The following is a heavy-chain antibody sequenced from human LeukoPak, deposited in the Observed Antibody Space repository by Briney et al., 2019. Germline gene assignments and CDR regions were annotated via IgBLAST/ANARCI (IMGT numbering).Heavy chain of an antibody. CDR1: GYTFTGYY. Sequence: ASVKVSCKASGYTFTGYYMHWVRQAPGQGLEWMGWINPNSGGTNYAQKFQGRVTMTRDTSISTAYMELSRLRSDDTAVYYCARGPTYYDFWSGYYLDYFDSWGQGTLVTVSS. D-gene: IGHD3-3*01. CDR3: ARGPTYYDFWSGYYLDYFDS. J-gene: IGHJ4*02. V-gene: IGHV1-2*02. CDR2: INPNSGGT.